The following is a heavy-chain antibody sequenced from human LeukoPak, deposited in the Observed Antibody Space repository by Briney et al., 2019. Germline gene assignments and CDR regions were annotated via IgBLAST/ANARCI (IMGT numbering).Heavy chain of an antibody. V-gene: IGHV3-48*01. CDR3: AKYYYGSGSPGDWFDP. CDR2: INSDTI. CDR1: GFTFSTYS. J-gene: IGHJ5*02. Sequence: PGGSLRLSCAASGFTFSTYSMNWVRQAPGQGLEWVSYINSDTIWYADSVKGRFTISRDTSKNTLYLKMNRLRADDTAVYYCAKYYYGSGSPGDWFDPWGQGTLVTVSS. D-gene: IGHD3-10*01.